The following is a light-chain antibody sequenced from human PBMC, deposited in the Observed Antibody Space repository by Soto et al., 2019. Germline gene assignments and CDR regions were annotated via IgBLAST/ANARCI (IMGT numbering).Light chain of an antibody. CDR2: DAS. V-gene: IGKV3-11*01. CDR1: QSVSSY. J-gene: IGKJ4*01. CDR3: QQRSDWPST. Sequence: EIVLTQSPATLSLSPGERATLSCRASQSVSSYLAWSQQKPGQAPRLLIYDASNRATGIPARFSGSGSGTDFTLTISSLEPDDFAVYDCQQRSDWPSTFGGGTKVQIK.